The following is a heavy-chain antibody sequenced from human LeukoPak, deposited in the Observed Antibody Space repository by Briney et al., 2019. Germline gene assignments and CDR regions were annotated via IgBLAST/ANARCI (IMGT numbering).Heavy chain of an antibody. V-gene: IGHV4-34*01. CDR3: ARRPVAIERYYYYGMDV. J-gene: IGHJ6*02. D-gene: IGHD1-1*01. CDR1: GGSFSGYY. Sequence: SETLSLTCAVYGGSFSGYYWSWIRQPPGKGLEWIGEINHSGSTNYNPSLKSRVTISVDTSKNQFSLKLSSVTAADTAVYYCARRPVAIERYYYYGMDVWGQGTTVTVSS. CDR2: INHSGST.